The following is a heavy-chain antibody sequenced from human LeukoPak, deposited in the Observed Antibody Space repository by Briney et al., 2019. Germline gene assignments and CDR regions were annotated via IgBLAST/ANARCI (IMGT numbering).Heavy chain of an antibody. CDR3: AKRIMGTFQH. CDR1: GFTFTSYA. J-gene: IGHJ1*01. CDR2: ISGSGGSI. Sequence: GGSLRLSCAASGFTFTSYALSWVRQAPGKGLEWVSGISGSGGSIYYADSVKGRFTISRDNSKNILFLQMNSPRAEDTAIYYCAKRIMGTFQHWGQGTLVTVSS. V-gene: IGHV3-23*01. D-gene: IGHD3-16*01.